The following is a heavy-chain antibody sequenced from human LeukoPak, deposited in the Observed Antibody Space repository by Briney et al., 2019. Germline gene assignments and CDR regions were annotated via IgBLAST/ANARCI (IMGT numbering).Heavy chain of an antibody. CDR1: GFTFSSYW. D-gene: IGHD1-14*01. CDR3: ARARIDY. J-gene: IGHJ4*02. V-gene: IGHV3-7*04. CDR2: IKDDGSEK. Sequence: QAGGSLRLSCVGSGFTFSSYWMTWVRQAPGKGLEWEANIKDDGSEKYSVDSVKGRFTISRDNAKNLLYLQMSSLRAEDTAVYYCARARIDYWGQGTLVTVSS.